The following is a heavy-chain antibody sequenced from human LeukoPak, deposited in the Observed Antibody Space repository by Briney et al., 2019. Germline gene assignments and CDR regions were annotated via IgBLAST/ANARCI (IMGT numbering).Heavy chain of an antibody. CDR2: FDPEDGET. Sequence: GASVKVSCKVSGYTLTELSMHWVRQAPGKGLEWMGGFDPEDGETIYAQKFQGRVTMTEDTSTDTAYMELSSLRSEDTAVYYCATWGGPSRFYYYYMDVWGKGTTVTVSS. J-gene: IGHJ6*03. CDR1: GYTLTELS. CDR3: ATWGGPSRFYYYYMDV. V-gene: IGHV1-24*01. D-gene: IGHD3-16*01.